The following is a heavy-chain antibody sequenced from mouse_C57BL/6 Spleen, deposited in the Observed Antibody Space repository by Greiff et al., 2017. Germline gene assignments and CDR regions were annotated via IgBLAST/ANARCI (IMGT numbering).Heavy chain of an antibody. CDR3: ARSPFITTVDDFDY. V-gene: IGHV1-82*01. CDR1: GYAFSSSW. D-gene: IGHD1-1*01. J-gene: IGHJ2*01. Sequence: VQLQQSGPELVKPGASVKISCKASGYAFSSSWMNWVKQRPGKGLEWIGRIYPGDGDTNYNGKFKGKATLTADKSSSTAYMQLSSLTSEDSAVYFCARSPFITTVDDFDYWGQGTTLTVSS. CDR2: IYPGDGDT.